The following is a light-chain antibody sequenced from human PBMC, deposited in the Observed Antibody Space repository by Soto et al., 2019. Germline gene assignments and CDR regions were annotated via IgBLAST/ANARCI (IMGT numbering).Light chain of an antibody. CDR3: AAWDDSLNGYV. V-gene: IGLV1-44*01. CDR1: SSNIGSNT. J-gene: IGLJ1*01. Sequence: QSVLTQPPSASGTPGQRVTISCSGSSSNIGSNTVNWYQQLPGTAPKLLIYSNNQRPSWVPDRFSGSKSGTSASLASSGLQSEDEADYYCAAWDDSLNGYVFGTGTKLTVL. CDR2: SNN.